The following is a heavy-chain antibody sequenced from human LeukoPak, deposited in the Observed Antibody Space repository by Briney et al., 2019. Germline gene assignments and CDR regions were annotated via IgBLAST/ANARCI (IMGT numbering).Heavy chain of an antibody. J-gene: IGHJ4*02. CDR2: IKQDGSEK. Sequence: GGSLRLSCAASGFTFSSYTMNWVRQAPGKGLEWVANIKQDGSEKYYVDSVKGRFTISRDNAKNSLYLQMNSLRAEDTAVYYCAKDRRLDYWGQGTLVTVSS. V-gene: IGHV3-7*03. CDR1: GFTFSSYT. CDR3: AKDRRLDY.